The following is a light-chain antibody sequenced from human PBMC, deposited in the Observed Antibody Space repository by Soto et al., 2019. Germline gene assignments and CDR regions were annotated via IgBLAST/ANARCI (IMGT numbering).Light chain of an antibody. CDR3: QQYKTSAIT. CDR2: KAS. V-gene: IGKV1-5*03. J-gene: IGKJ5*01. CDR1: QSISSW. Sequence: DIQMTQSPSTLSAYVGDRVTITCRASQSISSWLAWYQQKPGKAPKLLIYKASTLNSGVPLRFSGSGSETEFTLTISGLQPEDFASYYCQQYKTSAITFGQGTRLEIK.